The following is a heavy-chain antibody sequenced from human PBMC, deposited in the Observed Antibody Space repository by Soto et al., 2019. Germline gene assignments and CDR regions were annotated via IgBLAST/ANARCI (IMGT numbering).Heavy chain of an antibody. J-gene: IGHJ4*02. D-gene: IGHD6-19*01. CDR1: GYTFISCD. Sequence: QVQLVQSGAEVKKPGASVKVSCKASGYTFISCDVNWVRQATGQGLEWMGWMNPNSGNTAYGSKFQGRITLTRNTSISTAYMELSSLRSDDTAVYYCARSVVGTADDYWGQGTLVTVSS. CDR2: MNPNSGNT. V-gene: IGHV1-8*01. CDR3: ARSVVGTADDY.